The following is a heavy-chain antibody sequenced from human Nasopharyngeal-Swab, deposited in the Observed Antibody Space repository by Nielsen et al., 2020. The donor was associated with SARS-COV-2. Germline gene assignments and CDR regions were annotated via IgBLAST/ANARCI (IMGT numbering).Heavy chain of an antibody. J-gene: IGHJ4*02. CDR3: ATGNTWSYWIDY. D-gene: IGHD1-26*01. CDR2: FDPEDGET. V-gene: IGHV1-24*01. CDR1: GYTLAELS. Sequence: ASVKVSCKVSGYTLAELSMHCVRQAPGNGLEWMGGFDPEDGETVYAQKFQGRVTMTEDTSTDTAYMELSSLRSEDTAVYYCATGNTWSYWIDYWGQGTLVTVSS.